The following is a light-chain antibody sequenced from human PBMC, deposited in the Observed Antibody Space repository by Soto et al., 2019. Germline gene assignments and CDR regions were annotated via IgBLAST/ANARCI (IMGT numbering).Light chain of an antibody. V-gene: IGKV3-15*01. CDR2: DAS. J-gene: IGKJ4*01. Sequence: EIVMTQSPVTLSLSPGDTATLSCRASHDVTRRLAWYQVKHGQAPRLLIYDASTRATGLPARFSGTGSGTDFTLTISSLQSEDFAVYYCQHYTNWPLTFGGGTKVEI. CDR1: HDVTRR. CDR3: QHYTNWPLT.